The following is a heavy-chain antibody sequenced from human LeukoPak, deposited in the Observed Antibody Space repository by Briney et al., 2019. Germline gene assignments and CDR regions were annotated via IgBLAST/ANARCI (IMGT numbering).Heavy chain of an antibody. CDR3: ARGGYSYGFGKATYYYYYYMDV. D-gene: IGHD5-18*01. CDR1: GGSFSGYY. J-gene: IGHJ6*03. Sequence: PSETLSLTCAVYGGSFSGYYWSWIRQPPGKGLEWIGEINHSGSTNYNPSLKSRVTISVDTSKNQFSLKLSSVTAADTAVYYCARGGYSYGFGKATYYYYYYMDVWGKGTTVTVSS. CDR2: INHSGST. V-gene: IGHV4-34*01.